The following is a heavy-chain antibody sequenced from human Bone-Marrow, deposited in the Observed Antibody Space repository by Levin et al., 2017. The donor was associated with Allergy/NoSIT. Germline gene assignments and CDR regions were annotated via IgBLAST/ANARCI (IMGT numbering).Heavy chain of an antibody. CDR1: GGSFSGYY. Sequence: SQTLSLTCAVYGGSFSGYYWSWIRQPPGKGLEWIGEINHSGSTNYNPSLKSRVTISVDTSKNQFSLKLSSVTAADTAVYYCARVSRWLRFRWWFDPWGQGTLVTVSS. D-gene: IGHD5-12*01. V-gene: IGHV4-34*01. J-gene: IGHJ5*02. CDR2: INHSGST. CDR3: ARVSRWLRFRWWFDP.